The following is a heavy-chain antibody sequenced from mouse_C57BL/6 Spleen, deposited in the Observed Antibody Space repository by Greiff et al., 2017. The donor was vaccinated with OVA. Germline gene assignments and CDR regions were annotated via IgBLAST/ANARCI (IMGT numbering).Heavy chain of an antibody. D-gene: IGHD1-1*01. J-gene: IGHJ2*01. CDR1: GFTFSSYG. CDR2: ISSGGSYT. CDR3: ARQTITTVVATEYYFDY. Sequence: EVQVVESGGDLVKPGGSLKLSCAASGFTFSSYGMSWVRQTPDKRLEWVATISSGGSYTYYPDSVKGRFTISRDNAKNTLYLQMSSLKSEDTAMYYCARQTITTVVATEYYFDYWGQGTTLTVSS. V-gene: IGHV5-6*01.